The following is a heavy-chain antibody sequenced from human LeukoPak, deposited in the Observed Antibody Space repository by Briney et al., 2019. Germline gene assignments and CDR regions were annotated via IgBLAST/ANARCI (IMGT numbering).Heavy chain of an antibody. Sequence: GGSLRLSCAASGFTFSSYSMNWVRQAPGKGLEWVSYISISSSTIYYADSVKGRFTISRDNAKSSLYLQMNSLRAEDTAVYYCARDLPLTMVRGIYDLWGQGTLVTVSS. J-gene: IGHJ5*02. V-gene: IGHV3-48*01. CDR1: GFTFSSYS. CDR3: ARDLPLTMVRGIYDL. CDR2: ISISSSTI. D-gene: IGHD3-10*01.